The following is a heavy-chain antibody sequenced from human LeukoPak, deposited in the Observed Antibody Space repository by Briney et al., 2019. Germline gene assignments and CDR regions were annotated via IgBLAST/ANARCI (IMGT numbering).Heavy chain of an antibody. J-gene: IGHJ4*02. Sequence: SETLSLTCTVSGGSISSSSYYWGWIRQPPGKGLEWIGRIYYSGSTYYNPSLKSRVTISVDTSKNQFSLKLSSVTAADTAVYYCARSSVTVAVDYWGQGTLVTVSS. CDR1: GGSISSSSYY. V-gene: IGHV4-39*01. CDR3: ARSSVTVAVDY. D-gene: IGHD6-19*01. CDR2: IYYSGST.